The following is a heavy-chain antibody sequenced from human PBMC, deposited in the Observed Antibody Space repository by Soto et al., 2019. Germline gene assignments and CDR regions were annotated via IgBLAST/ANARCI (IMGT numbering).Heavy chain of an antibody. J-gene: IGHJ6*03. CDR2: IYHSGST. CDR1: SGSSSSSNW. V-gene: IGHV4-4*02. CDR3: ARVNPRITIFGVVPNYYMDV. Sequence: SETLSLTCAVSSGSSSSSNWLSWVRQPPGKGLEWIGEIYHSGSTNYNPSLKSRVTISVDKSKNQFSLKLSSVTAADTAVYYCARVNPRITIFGVVPNYYMDVWGKGTTVTVSS. D-gene: IGHD3-3*01.